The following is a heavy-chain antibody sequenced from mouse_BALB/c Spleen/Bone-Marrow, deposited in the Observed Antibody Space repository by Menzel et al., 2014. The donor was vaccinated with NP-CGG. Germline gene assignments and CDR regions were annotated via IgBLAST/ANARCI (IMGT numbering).Heavy chain of an antibody. CDR3: ASYRYAWYFDV. CDR1: GFNIKDTY. Sequence: EVKLMESGAELMKPGASVKLSCTASGFNIKDTYMHWVKQRPEQGLEWIGRIDPANGNTKYDPKFQGKATITADTSSNTAYLQLSSLTSEDTAVYYCASYRYAWYFDVWGAGTTVTVSS. V-gene: IGHV14-3*02. D-gene: IGHD2-14*01. J-gene: IGHJ1*01. CDR2: IDPANGNT.